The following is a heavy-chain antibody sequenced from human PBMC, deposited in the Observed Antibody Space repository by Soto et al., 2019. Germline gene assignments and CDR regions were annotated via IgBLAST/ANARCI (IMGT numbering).Heavy chain of an antibody. D-gene: IGHD1-26*01. J-gene: IGHJ4*02. CDR2: ISSDGNHK. V-gene: IGHV3-30-3*01. CDR3: ARWEQPLFDS. CDR1: GFNVSAYT. Sequence: QVKLVESGGGVVQPGRSLRLSCAASGFNVSAYTMHWVRQAPGKGLEWVAVISSDGNHKYYTDSVTGRFTISIDTSTNTLYLQMNSLRAEDTAVYYCARWEQPLFDSWGQGTLVTVSS.